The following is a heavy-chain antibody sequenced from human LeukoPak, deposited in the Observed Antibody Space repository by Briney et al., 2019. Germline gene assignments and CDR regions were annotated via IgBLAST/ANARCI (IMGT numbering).Heavy chain of an antibody. J-gene: IGHJ5*02. V-gene: IGHV3-23*01. CDR1: GFTFSSYA. D-gene: IGHD6-19*01. CDR2: ISGSGGST. CDR3: AKDSSVSSGWYGWFDP. Sequence: PGGSLRLSCAASGFTFSSYAMSWVRQAPGKGLEWVSAISGSGGSTYYAESVKGRFTISRDNSKNTLYLQMNSLRAEDTAVYYCAKDSSVSSGWYGWFDPWGQGTLVTVSS.